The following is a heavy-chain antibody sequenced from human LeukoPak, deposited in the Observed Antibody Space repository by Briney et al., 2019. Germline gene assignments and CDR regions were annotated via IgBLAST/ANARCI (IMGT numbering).Heavy chain of an antibody. J-gene: IGHJ4*02. CDR3: ARSIVRVPPLDY. V-gene: IGHV1-46*01. Sequence: ASVKVSCKASGYTFTSYYMHWVRQAPGQGLEWMGIINPSGGSTSYAQKFQGRVTMTRDMSTSTVYMELSSLRSEDAAVYYCARSIVRVPPLDYWGQGTLVTVSS. D-gene: IGHD3-10*01. CDR1: GYTFTSYY. CDR2: INPSGGST.